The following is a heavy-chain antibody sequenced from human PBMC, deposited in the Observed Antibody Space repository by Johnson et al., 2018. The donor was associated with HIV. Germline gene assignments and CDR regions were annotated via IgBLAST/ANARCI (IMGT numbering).Heavy chain of an antibody. V-gene: IGHV3-30*04. Sequence: QLVESGGGVVQPGRSLRLSCAASGFTFSSYAMHWVRQAPGKGLEWVAVISYDGSNKYYADSVKGRFTISRDNSKNTLYLQMNSLRAEDTALYYCVRLKWELLDNDAFDIWGQGTMVTVSS. D-gene: IGHD1-26*01. CDR1: GFTFSSYA. CDR3: VRLKWELLDNDAFDI. J-gene: IGHJ3*02. CDR2: ISYDGSNK.